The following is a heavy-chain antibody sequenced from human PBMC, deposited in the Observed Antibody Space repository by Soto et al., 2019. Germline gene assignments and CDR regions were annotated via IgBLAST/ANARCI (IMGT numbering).Heavy chain of an antibody. CDR3: ARQELGTVDY. CDR1: GGSISSSSYY. V-gene: IGHV4-39*01. CDR2: IYYSGST. Sequence: SETLSLTCTVSGGSISSSSYYWGWIRQPPGKGLEWIGSIYYSGSTYYNPSLKSRVTISVDTSKNQFSLKLSSVTAADTDVYYCARQELGTVDYWGQGTLVTVSS. J-gene: IGHJ4*02. D-gene: IGHD7-27*01.